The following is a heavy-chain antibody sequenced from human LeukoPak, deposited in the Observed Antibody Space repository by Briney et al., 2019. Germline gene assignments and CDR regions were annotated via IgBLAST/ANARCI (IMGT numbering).Heavy chain of an antibody. CDR1: GYSFTSYW. CDR2: IYPGDSDT. CDR3: ARGARWLTLRDAFDI. Sequence: GESLKISCKGSGYSFTSYWIGWVRQMPGKGLEWMGIIYPGDSDTRYSPSFQGQVTISADKSISTAYLQWSSLKASDTAMYYCARGARWLTLRDAFDIWGQGTMVTVSS. D-gene: IGHD5-12*01. J-gene: IGHJ3*02. V-gene: IGHV5-51*01.